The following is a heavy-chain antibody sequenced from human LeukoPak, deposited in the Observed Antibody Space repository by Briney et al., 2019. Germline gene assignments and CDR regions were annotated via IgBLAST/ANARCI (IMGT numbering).Heavy chain of an antibody. CDR3: AREGWELLHWNTFET. CDR1: GYTFSGYY. D-gene: IGHD1-26*01. CDR2: INPNSGGT. J-gene: IGHJ3*02. V-gene: IGHV1-2*02. Sequence: ASVKVSCKASGYTFSGYYIHWVRQAPGQGLEWMGWINPNSGGTNYAQKFQGRLTMTRDTSISTAYMELSRLRSDDTAVYYCAREGWELLHWNTFETWGQGTMVTVSS.